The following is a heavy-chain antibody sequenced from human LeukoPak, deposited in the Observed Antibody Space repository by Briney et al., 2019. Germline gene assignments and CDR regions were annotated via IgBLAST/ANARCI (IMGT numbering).Heavy chain of an antibody. Sequence: ASVKVSCKASGYTFTSYGISWVRQAPGQGLEWMGWISAYNGNTNYAQKLQGRVTMTTDTSTSTAYMELRSLRSDDTAVYYCARDQAWVVVPAAMPYHGSGSGDYWGQGTLVTVSS. J-gene: IGHJ4*02. CDR2: ISAYNGNT. CDR3: ARDQAWVVVPAAMPYHGSGSGDY. V-gene: IGHV1-18*01. CDR1: GYTFTSYG. D-gene: IGHD2-2*01.